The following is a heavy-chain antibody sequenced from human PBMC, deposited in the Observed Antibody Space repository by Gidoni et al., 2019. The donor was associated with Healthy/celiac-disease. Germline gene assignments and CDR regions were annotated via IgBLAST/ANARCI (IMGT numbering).Heavy chain of an antibody. CDR1: GFTFSSYA. CDR2: ISYDGSNK. J-gene: IGHJ6*02. Sequence: QVQLVESGGGVVQPGRSLRLSCAASGFTFSSYAMHWVRQAPGKGLEWVAVISYDGSNKYYADSVKGRFTISRDNSKNTLYLQMNSLRAEDTAVYYCARGLYSDGMDVWGQGTTVTVSS. V-gene: IGHV3-30*01. D-gene: IGHD6-13*01. CDR3: ARGLYSDGMDV.